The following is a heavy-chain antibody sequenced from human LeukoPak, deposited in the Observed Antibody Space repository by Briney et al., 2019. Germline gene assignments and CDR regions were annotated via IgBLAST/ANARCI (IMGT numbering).Heavy chain of an antibody. V-gene: IGHV3-23*01. CDR1: GFTFSSYA. CDR3: AKDGGYCSSTSCLPYNWFDP. D-gene: IGHD2-2*01. J-gene: IGHJ5*02. Sequence: GGSLRLSCAASGFTFSSYAMSWVRQAPGKGLEWVSDISGSGGSTYYAYSVKGRFTISRDNSKNTLYLQMNSLRAEDTAVYYCAKDGGYCSSTSCLPYNWFDPWGQGTLVTVSS. CDR2: ISGSGGST.